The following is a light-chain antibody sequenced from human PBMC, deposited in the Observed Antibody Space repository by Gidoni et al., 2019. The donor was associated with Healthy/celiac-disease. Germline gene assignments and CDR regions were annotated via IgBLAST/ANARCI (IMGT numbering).Light chain of an antibody. CDR3: QVWDSSSDHVV. CDR1: NIGRKS. Sequence: SYVLTQPPSVEGATGQPAWITCGGNNIGRKSVHWYQQKPGQAPVLVVYDDSDRPSGIPERFSGSNSGNTATLTISRVEAGDEADYYCQVWDSSSDHVVFGGGTKLTV. CDR2: DDS. J-gene: IGLJ2*01. V-gene: IGLV3-21*02.